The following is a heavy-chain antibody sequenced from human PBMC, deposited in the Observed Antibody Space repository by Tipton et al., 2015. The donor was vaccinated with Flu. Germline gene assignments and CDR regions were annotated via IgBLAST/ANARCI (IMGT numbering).Heavy chain of an antibody. CDR3: ARSTYYYGSGSADY. V-gene: IGHV4-31*03. J-gene: IGHJ4*02. Sequence: TLSLTCTVSGGSITSTGYYWNWIRQHPGKGLEWIGYISYSGGASYNPSLKSRVTISVDTSKNQYSLKLSSVTAADTAAYYCARSTYYYGSGSADYWGQGTLVTVSS. CDR2: ISYSGGA. CDR1: GGSITSTGYY. D-gene: IGHD3-10*01.